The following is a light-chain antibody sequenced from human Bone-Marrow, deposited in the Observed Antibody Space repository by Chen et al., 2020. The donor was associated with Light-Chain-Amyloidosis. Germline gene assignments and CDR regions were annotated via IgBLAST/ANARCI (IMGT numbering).Light chain of an antibody. V-gene: IGLV1-47*01. CDR3: AAWDASLRVYL. J-gene: IGLJ1*01. CDR2: NDM. Sequence: QSVLTQPPSASGNPGQRVTLSCSGSNSNVGTDNVYWYQQLPGTAPKLLIYNDMQRPSGVPDRISGSKSGTSAFLAISGLRSEDGADYYCAAWDASLRVYLFGAGTKVTVL. CDR1: NSNVGTDN.